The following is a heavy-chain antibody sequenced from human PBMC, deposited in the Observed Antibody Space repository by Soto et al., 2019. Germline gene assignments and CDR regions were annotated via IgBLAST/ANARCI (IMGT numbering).Heavy chain of an antibody. J-gene: IGHJ6*01. CDR2: IWYDGSNK. CDR3: ARSYSSSSGYYYYGMDV. V-gene: IGHV3-33*01. D-gene: IGHD6-6*01. CDR1: GFTFRSYG. Sequence: GGSLRLSCYASGFTFRSYGMPWVRQARGKGLEWVAVIWYDGSNKYYADSVKGRFTISRDNSKNTLYLQMNSLRAEDTAVYYCARSYSSSSGYYYYGMDVWGQGTTVTVSS.